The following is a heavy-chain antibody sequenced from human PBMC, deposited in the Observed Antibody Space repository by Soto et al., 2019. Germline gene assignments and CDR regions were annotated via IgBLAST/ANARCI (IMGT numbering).Heavy chain of an antibody. CDR1: GGSISSSSYY. CDR3: ARRHSSSWFDYYYGMDV. Sequence: PSETLSLTCTVSGGSISSSSYYWGWIRQPPGKGLEWIGSIYYSGSTYYNPSLKSRVTISVDTSKNQFSLKLSSLTAADTAVYYCARRHSSSWFDYYYGMDVWGQGTTVTVSS. CDR2: IYYSGST. J-gene: IGHJ6*02. D-gene: IGHD6-13*01. V-gene: IGHV4-39*01.